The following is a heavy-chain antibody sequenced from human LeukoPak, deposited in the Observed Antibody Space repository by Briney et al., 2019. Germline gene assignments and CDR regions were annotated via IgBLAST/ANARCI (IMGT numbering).Heavy chain of an antibody. Sequence: GGSLRLSCAASGFTFSDYWMHWVRQVPGKGLVWVARINADGSITNHADSVKGRFTISRGNAENTLYLQMNSLRAEDTAVHYCARDRGTVFDYWGQGTLVTVSS. J-gene: IGHJ4*02. CDR1: GFTFSDYW. CDR3: ARDRGTVFDY. D-gene: IGHD1-1*01. V-gene: IGHV3-74*01. CDR2: INADGSIT.